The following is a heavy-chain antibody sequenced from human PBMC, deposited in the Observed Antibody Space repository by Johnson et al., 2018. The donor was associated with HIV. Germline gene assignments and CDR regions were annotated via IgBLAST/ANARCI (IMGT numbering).Heavy chain of an antibody. CDR1: GFSFDEYD. CDR3: ARSKDCSGGSCPDGFDI. D-gene: IGHD2-15*01. J-gene: IGHJ3*02. Sequence: VQLVESGGGVARPGGSLRLSCEASGFSFDEYDMSWVRQAPGKGLEWVSGINWNGATPGSADSVKGRFTISRDNARSSLFLQMDSLRTEDTALYYCARSKDCSGGSCPDGFDIWGQGTMVIVS. CDR2: INWNGATP. V-gene: IGHV3-20*04.